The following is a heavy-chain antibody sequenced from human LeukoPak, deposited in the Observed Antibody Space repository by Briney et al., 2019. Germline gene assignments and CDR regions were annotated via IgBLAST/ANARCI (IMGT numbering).Heavy chain of an antibody. Sequence: GGSLRLSCAASGFTVSSNYMSWVRQAPGKGLEWVSVIYSGGSTYYADSVKGRFTISRDNSKNTLYLQMNSLRAEDTAVYYCAKGGIAAAGTWVSIWGQGTLVTVSS. D-gene: IGHD6-13*01. CDR3: AKGGIAAAGTWVSI. CDR2: IYSGGST. V-gene: IGHV3-66*01. CDR1: GFTVSSNY. J-gene: IGHJ4*02.